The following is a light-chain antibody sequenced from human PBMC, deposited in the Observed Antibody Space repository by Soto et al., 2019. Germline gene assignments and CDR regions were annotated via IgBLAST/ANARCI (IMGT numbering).Light chain of an antibody. V-gene: IGKV3-15*01. CDR2: GAS. Sequence: EKVMTQSPATLSVTPEERATLPCRASQSVRSSFLAWYQQKPGQAPSLLIYGASTRATGIPARFSGSGSGTEFTLTINSLQSEDFAVYYCQQYSNWPLTFVGGTKLDMK. CDR1: QSVRSSF. CDR3: QQYSNWPLT. J-gene: IGKJ4*01.